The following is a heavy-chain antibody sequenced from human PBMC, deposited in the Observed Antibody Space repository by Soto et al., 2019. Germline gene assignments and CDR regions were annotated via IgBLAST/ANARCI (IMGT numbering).Heavy chain of an antibody. D-gene: IGHD2-15*01. Sequence: SETLSLTCTVSGGSISSYYWSWIRQPPGKGLEWIGYIYYSGSTNYNPSIKSRVTISVDTSKNQFSLKLSSVTAADTAVYYCARDAGCCSGGSCPGYYGMDVWGQGTTVTVSS. CDR3: ARDAGCCSGGSCPGYYGMDV. CDR2: IYYSGST. V-gene: IGHV4-59*01. J-gene: IGHJ6*02. CDR1: GGSISSYY.